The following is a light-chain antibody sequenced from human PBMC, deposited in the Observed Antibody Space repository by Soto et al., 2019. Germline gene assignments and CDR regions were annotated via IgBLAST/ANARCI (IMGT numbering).Light chain of an antibody. CDR1: QSVGSN. Sequence: EVVMTHSPATLSVSPGETATLSCRASQSVGSNLAWYQQKPGQAPRLLIYAASTRATGIPARFSGSGSGTEFTLTISSLQSEDFAVYYCQQYNNWSFGQGTRLEIK. V-gene: IGKV3-15*01. CDR3: QQYNNWS. CDR2: AAS. J-gene: IGKJ5*01.